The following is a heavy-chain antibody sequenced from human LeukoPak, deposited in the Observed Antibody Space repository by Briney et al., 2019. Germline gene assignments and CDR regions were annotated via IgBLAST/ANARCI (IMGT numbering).Heavy chain of an antibody. D-gene: IGHD3-16*01. CDR2: IDYRERT. J-gene: IGHJ4*02. CDR1: GGSITASGHY. Sequence: SETLSLTCTVSGGSITASGHYWGWIRQPPGKGLEWIGSIDYRERTTYNPSLKSRVTISADTSRNQFSLKLSSVTATDTAVYYCANYVSGTMRDYWGQGTLVTVSS. CDR3: ANYVSGTMRDY. V-gene: IGHV4-39*01.